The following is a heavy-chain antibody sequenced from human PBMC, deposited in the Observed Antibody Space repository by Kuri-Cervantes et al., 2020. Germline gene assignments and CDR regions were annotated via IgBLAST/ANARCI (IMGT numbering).Heavy chain of an antibody. V-gene: IGHV3-48*01. CDR3: ARSRYCSSTSCYAGRGYYFDY. Sequence: ETLSLTCAASGFTFSSYSMNWVRQAPGKGLEWVSYISSSSSTIYYADSVKGRFTISRDNSKNTLYLQMNSLRAEDTAVYYCARSRYCSSTSCYAGRGYYFDYWGQGTLVTVSS. CDR2: ISSSSSTI. J-gene: IGHJ4*02. D-gene: IGHD2-2*01. CDR1: GFTFSSYS.